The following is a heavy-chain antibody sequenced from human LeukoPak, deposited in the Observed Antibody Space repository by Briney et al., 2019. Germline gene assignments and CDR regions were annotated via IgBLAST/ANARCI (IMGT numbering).Heavy chain of an antibody. V-gene: IGHV3-23*01. D-gene: IGHD3-22*01. CDR3: AKHSHDGSAPYYEVQFDS. Sequence: GGSLRLSCAASGFTLSRYAMTWVRQGPGKGLEWVSTVSRNGYTTDYAASVKGRFTISRDNSKNTVYLQMNSLRAEDTAVYYCAKHSHDGSAPYYEVQFDSWGQGTLVTVSS. CDR1: GFTLSRYA. CDR2: VSRNGYTT. J-gene: IGHJ4*02.